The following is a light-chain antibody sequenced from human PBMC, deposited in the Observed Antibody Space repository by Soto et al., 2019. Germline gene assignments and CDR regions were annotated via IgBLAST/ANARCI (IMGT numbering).Light chain of an antibody. CDR3: QRYGSSPLIT. CDR2: GAS. V-gene: IGKV3-20*01. CDR1: QSVSSSY. J-gene: IGKJ5*01. Sequence: EIVLTQSPGTLSLSPGERATLSCRASQSVSSSYLAWYQQKPGQAPRLLIYGASRRATGIPARFSGSGSGTDFTLTISRREPEDFAVYFCQRYGSSPLITFGQGTRLEIK.